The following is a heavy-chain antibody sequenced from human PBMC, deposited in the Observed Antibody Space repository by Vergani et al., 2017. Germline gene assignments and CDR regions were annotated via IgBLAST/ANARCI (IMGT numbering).Heavy chain of an antibody. J-gene: IGHJ4*02. CDR2: IKQDGSEK. CDR3: ARDVYWSSTSCSGMFDY. CDR1: GFTFSSYW. V-gene: IGHV3-7*01. Sequence: EVQLVESGGGLVQPGGSLRLSCAASGFTFSSYWMSWVRQAPGKGLEWVANIKQDGSEKYYVDSVKGRFTISRDNAKNSLYLQMNSLRAEDTAVYYCARDVYWSSTSCSGMFDYWGQGTLVTVSS. D-gene: IGHD2-2*01.